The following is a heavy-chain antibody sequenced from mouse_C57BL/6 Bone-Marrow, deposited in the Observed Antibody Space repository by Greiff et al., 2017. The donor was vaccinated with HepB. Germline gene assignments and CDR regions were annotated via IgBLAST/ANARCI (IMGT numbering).Heavy chain of an antibody. Sequence: QVQLQQPGAELVKPGASVKLSCKASGYTFTSYWMHWVKQRPGRGLEWIGRIDTNSGGTKYNEKFKSKATLTVDKPSSTAYMQLSSLTSEDSAVYYCARSGLLRDWYVDVWGTGTTVTVSS. CDR2: IDTNSGGT. CDR3: ARSGLLRDWYVDV. J-gene: IGHJ1*03. V-gene: IGHV1-72*01. D-gene: IGHD1-1*01. CDR1: GYTFTSYW.